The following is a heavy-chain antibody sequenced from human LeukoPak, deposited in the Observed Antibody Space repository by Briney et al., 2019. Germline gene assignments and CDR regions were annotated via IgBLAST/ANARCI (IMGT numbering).Heavy chain of an antibody. V-gene: IGHV4-38-2*01. Sequence: PSETLSLTCAVSGYSISGGYYWGWIRQPPGKGLEWIGTIYHRGNTYYNPSLKSRVTISVDTSKNQFPLKLPSVTAADTAVYFCARLYSGSPDYWGQGTLVTVSS. CDR3: ARLYSGSPDY. J-gene: IGHJ4*02. D-gene: IGHD5-12*01. CDR2: IYHRGNT. CDR1: GYSISGGYY.